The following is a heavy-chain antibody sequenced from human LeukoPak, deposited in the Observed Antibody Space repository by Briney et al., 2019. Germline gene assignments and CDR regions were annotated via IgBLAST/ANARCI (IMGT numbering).Heavy chain of an antibody. J-gene: IGHJ4*02. D-gene: IGHD5-18*01. CDR2: IWYDGSNK. V-gene: IGHV3-33*01. CDR3: AAVAYSYGIFDY. Sequence: GGSLGLSCAASGFTFSSYGMHWVRQAPGKGLEWVAVIWYDGSNKYYADSVKGRFTISRDNSKNTLYLQMNSLRAEDTAVYYCAAVAYSYGIFDYWGQGTLVTVSS. CDR1: GFTFSSYG.